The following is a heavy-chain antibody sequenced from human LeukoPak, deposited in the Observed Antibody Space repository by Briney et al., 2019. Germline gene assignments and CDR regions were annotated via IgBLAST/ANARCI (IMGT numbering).Heavy chain of an antibody. J-gene: IGHJ4*02. V-gene: IGHV4-59*08. CDR3: ARQGYSSSWEIDY. D-gene: IGHD6-13*01. CDR2: IYYSGST. Sequence: SETLSLTCTVSGCSISSYYWSWIRQPPGKGLEWIGYIYYSGSTNYNPSLKSRVTISVDTSKNQFSLKLSSVTAADTAVYYCARQGYSSSWEIDYWGQGTLVTVSS. CDR1: GCSISSYY.